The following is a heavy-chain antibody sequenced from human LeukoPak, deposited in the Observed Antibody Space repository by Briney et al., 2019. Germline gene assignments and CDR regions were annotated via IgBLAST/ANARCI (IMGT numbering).Heavy chain of an antibody. CDR2: INHSGST. CDR3: ARPPQPRGSSDAFDI. J-gene: IGHJ3*02. D-gene: IGHD1-26*01. Sequence: PSETLSLTCAVYGGSFSGYYWSWIRQPPGKGLEWIGEINHSGSTNYNPSLKSRVTISVDTSKNQFSLKLSSVTAADTAVYYCARPPQPRGSSDAFDIWGQGTMVTVSS. V-gene: IGHV4-34*01. CDR1: GGSFSGYY.